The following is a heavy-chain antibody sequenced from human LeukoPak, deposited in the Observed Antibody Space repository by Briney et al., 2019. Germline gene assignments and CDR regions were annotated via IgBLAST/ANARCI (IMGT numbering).Heavy chain of an antibody. J-gene: IGHJ4*02. CDR1: GFTVSSNF. V-gene: IGHV3-53*01. CDR2: IYSGGST. D-gene: IGHD4-23*01. CDR3: ARRAGGYSHPYDY. Sequence: GGSLRLSCAASGFTVSSNFLSWVRQAPGKGLEWVSLIYSGGSTDYTDSVKGRFTISRDNSKNTLYLQMNSLRAEDTAVYYCARRAGGYSHPYDYWGQGTLVTVSS.